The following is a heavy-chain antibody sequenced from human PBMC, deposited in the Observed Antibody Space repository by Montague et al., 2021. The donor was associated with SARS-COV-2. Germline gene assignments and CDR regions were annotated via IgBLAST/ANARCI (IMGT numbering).Heavy chain of an antibody. CDR1: GFSLSTSGMC. V-gene: IGHV2-70*01. J-gene: IGHJ4*02. D-gene: IGHD3-9*01. CDR3: ARVRYFDATFDY. CDR2: IDWDXDK. Sequence: PALVKPTQTLTLTCTFSGFSLSTSGMCVSWIRQPPGKALEWLALIDWDXDKFYSTSLKTRLTISKDTSKNQVVLTMTNMDPVDTATYYCARVRYFDATFDYWGQGTLVTVSS.